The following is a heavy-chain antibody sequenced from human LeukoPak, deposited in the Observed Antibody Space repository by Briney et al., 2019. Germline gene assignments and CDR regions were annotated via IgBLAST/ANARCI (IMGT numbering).Heavy chain of an antibody. CDR1: GDSVSSNSAA. CDR2: TYYRSKWYN. D-gene: IGHD5-24*01. Sequence: PSQTLSLTCAISGDSVSSNSAAWNWIRQSPSRGLEWLGRTYYRSKWYNDYAVSVKSRITINPDTSKNQLSLQLNSVTPEDTAVYYCARDRWLQFLGYYYGMDVWGQGTTVTVSS. CDR3: ARDRWLQFLGYYYGMDV. J-gene: IGHJ6*02. V-gene: IGHV6-1*01.